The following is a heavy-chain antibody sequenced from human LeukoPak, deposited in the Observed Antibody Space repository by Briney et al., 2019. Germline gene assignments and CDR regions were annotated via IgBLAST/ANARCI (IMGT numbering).Heavy chain of an antibody. Sequence: PGGSLRLSCAASGFTFSTYAMHWVRQAPGKGLEWVAIIANDGGDKYYADSVRGRLTISRDNSKNTLYLQMNSLRAEDTAVYYCARESLPSVAAAFEYWGQGTLVTVSS. J-gene: IGHJ4*02. D-gene: IGHD6-19*01. CDR3: ARESLPSVAAAFEY. CDR2: IANDGGDK. V-gene: IGHV3-30*04. CDR1: GFTFSTYA.